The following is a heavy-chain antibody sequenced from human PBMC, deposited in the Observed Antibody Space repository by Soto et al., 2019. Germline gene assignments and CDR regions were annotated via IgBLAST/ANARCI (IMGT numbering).Heavy chain of an antibody. CDR3: ARRRGGYQLLFVDY. D-gene: IGHD2-2*01. CDR1: GGSISSGDYY. Sequence: QVQLQESGPGLVKPSQTLSLTCTVSGGSISSGDYYWSWIRQPPGKGLEWIGYIYYSGSTYYNPSLETRVTISVDTSKNQFSLKLSSVTAADTAVYYCARRRGGYQLLFVDYWGQGTLVTVSS. CDR2: IYYSGST. J-gene: IGHJ4*02. V-gene: IGHV4-30-4*01.